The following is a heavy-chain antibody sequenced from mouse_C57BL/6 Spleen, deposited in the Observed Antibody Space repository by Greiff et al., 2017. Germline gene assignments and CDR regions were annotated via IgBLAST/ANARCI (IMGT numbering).Heavy chain of an antibody. Sequence: QVQLQQPGAELVMPGASVKLSCKASGYTFTSYWMHWVKQRPGQGLEWIGEIDPSDSYTNYNQKFKGKSTLTVDKSSSTAYMQLSSLTSEDSAVYYWARPINYYGSSPYWYFDVWGTGTTVTVAS. CDR3: ARPINYYGSSPYWYFDV. V-gene: IGHV1-69*01. CDR2: IDPSDSYT. D-gene: IGHD1-1*01. CDR1: GYTFTSYW. J-gene: IGHJ1*03.